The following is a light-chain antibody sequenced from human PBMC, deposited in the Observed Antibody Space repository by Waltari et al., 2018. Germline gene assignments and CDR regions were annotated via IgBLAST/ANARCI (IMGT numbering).Light chain of an antibody. CDR2: YAS. CDR1: HDISNY. J-gene: IGKJ2*01. V-gene: IGKV1-33*01. CDR3: QQFDNLVYT. Sequence: IQMTQSTSSLSASVGDRVTLTCQASHDISNYLNWYQQKPGKAPKLLIYYASNLETGVPSRFSGSGSGTDFSFTISSLQPEDIATYYCQQFDNLVYTFGQGTKLEIK.